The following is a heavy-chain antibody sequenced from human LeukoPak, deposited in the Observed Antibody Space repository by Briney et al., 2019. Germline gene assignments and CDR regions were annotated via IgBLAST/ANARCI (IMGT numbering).Heavy chain of an antibody. D-gene: IGHD2-8*01. CDR3: ASFFCTSGLCYYLDY. CDR2: INTNTGNP. CDR1: GYTFTSNA. Sequence: VSVKVSCKASGYTFTSNALGWVRQAPGQGLEWMGWINTNTGNPTYAQGFTGRFVFSLDTSDNTAYLQISGLQAEDTAVYYCASFFCTSGLCYYLDYWGQGTLVTVSS. J-gene: IGHJ4*02. V-gene: IGHV7-4-1*02.